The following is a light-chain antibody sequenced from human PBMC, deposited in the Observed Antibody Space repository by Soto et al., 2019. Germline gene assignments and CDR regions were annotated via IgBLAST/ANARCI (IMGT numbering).Light chain of an antibody. V-gene: IGKV1-39*01. Sequence: QLTQSPSLLSASVGDRVTITCRASPSIGSYLNWYQHKPGEAPKLLIFAADTLKSGVPSRFSGSGFNKEFTLTVSSLQPEDFANYYCQQNYDVPYTFGQGTRVEIK. CDR2: AAD. J-gene: IGKJ2*01. CDR3: QQNYDVPYT. CDR1: PSIGSY.